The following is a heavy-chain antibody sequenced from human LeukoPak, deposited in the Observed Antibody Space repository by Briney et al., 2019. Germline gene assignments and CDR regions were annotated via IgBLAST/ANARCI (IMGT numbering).Heavy chain of an antibody. Sequence: SVKVSCKASGGTFISYAISWVRQAPGQGLEWMGGIIPIFGTANYAQKFQGRVTITADESTSTAYMELSSLRSEDTAVYYCARASTVTTWVNLYYYYGMDVWGQGTTVTVSS. CDR1: GGTFISYA. D-gene: IGHD4-17*01. V-gene: IGHV1-69*13. J-gene: IGHJ6*02. CDR3: ARASTVTTWVNLYYYYGMDV. CDR2: IIPIFGTA.